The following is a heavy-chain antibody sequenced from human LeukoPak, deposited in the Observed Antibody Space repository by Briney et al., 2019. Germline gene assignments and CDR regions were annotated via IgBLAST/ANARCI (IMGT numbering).Heavy chain of an antibody. D-gene: IGHD3-3*01. CDR3: ARSRLDFWSGRSRPYYGMDV. J-gene: IGHJ6*02. CDR1: GFTVSSNY. CDR2: INHSGST. V-gene: IGHV4-34*01. Sequence: GSLRLSCAASGFTVSSNYMSWVRQPPGKGLEWIGEINHSGSTNYNPSLKSRVTISVDTSKNQFSLKLSSVTAADTAVYYCARSRLDFWSGRSRPYYGMDVWGQGTTVTVSS.